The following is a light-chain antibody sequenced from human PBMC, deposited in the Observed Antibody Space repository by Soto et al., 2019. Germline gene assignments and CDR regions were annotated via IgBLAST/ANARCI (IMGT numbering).Light chain of an antibody. CDR1: QSISSY. V-gene: IGKV1-39*01. J-gene: IGKJ2*01. Sequence: DIQMTQSPSSLSASVGDRVTITCRASQSISSYLYWYQQKPGKAPKLLIYAASSLQSGVPSRFSGSGSGTDFTLNIISLQPEDFATYYCQQSYSTPPQTFGQGTKLEI. CDR3: QQSYSTPPQT. CDR2: AAS.